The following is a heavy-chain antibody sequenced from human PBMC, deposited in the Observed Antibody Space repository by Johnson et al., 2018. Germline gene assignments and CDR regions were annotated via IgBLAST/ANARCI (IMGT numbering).Heavy chain of an antibody. Sequence: QVQLQQWGAGLLKPSETLSLTCAVYGGSFSGYYWSWIRQPPGKGLEWIGEINHSGSTNYNPSLKSRVTISVDTSKNQFSLKLSAVTAADTAVYSCATLLGSGWYDAFDIWGQGKMVTVSS. V-gene: IGHV4-34*01. CDR1: GGSFSGYY. CDR2: INHSGST. D-gene: IGHD6-19*01. J-gene: IGHJ3*02. CDR3: ATLLGSGWYDAFDI.